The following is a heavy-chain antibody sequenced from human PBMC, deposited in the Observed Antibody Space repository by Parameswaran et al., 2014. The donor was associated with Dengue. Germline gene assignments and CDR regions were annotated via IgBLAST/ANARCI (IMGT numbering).Heavy chain of an antibody. CDR3: ARGRPSARGYCSSTSCLRPSRTLDY. CDR2: INRSGST. D-gene: IGHD2-2*01. J-gene: IGHJ4*02. V-gene: IGHV4-34*01. Sequence: RWIRQPPGKGLEWIGEINRSGSTNYNPSLKSRVTISVDTSKNQFSLKLSSVTAADTAVYYCARGRPSARGYCSSTSCLRPSRTLDYWGQGTLVTVSS.